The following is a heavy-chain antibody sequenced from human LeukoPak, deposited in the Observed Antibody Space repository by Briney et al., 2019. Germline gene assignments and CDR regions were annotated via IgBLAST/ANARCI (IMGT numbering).Heavy chain of an antibody. CDR3: AREVGDTAMVTHFDY. V-gene: IGHV4-34*01. J-gene: IGHJ4*02. Sequence: SETLSLTCAVYGGSLSGYYWSWISQPPGKGLEWIGEINHSGSTNYNPSLKSRVTISVDTSKNQFSLKLSSVTAADTAVYYCAREVGDTAMVTHFDYWGEGTLVTVSS. CDR2: INHSGST. D-gene: IGHD5-18*01. CDR1: GGSLSGYY.